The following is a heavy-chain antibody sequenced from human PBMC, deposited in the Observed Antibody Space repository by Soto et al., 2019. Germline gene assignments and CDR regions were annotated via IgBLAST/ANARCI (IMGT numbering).Heavy chain of an antibody. Sequence: GGSLRLSCAASGFTFGAFAMTWVRQAPGRGLEWVPSISIGGDVTKYADSVRGRFTISRDNSKNTLYLQMNSLRAEDTAVYYCMRDPNGNYIGAFDSWGQGTLVTVSS. CDR2: ISIGGDVT. CDR3: MRDPNGNYIGAFDS. J-gene: IGHJ4*03. V-gene: IGHV3-23*01. CDR1: GFTFGAFA. D-gene: IGHD4-17*01.